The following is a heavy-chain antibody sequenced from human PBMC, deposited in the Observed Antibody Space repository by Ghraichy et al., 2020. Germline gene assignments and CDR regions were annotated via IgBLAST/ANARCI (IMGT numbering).Heavy chain of an antibody. CDR3: ATDSFLAGSADGFDI. CDR1: GFIFSSYG. Sequence: GGSLRLSCAASGFIFSSYGMNWVRQAPGKGLEWVSAVTGSGGSTYYADSVQGRFTISRDNSKNTLYLQMNTLRAEDTALYYCATDSFLAGSADGFDIWGQGTMVTVSS. V-gene: IGHV3-23*01. J-gene: IGHJ3*02. CDR2: VTGSGGST. D-gene: IGHD3-9*01.